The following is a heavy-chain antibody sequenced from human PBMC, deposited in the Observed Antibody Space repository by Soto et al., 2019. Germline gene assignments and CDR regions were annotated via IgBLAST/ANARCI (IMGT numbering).Heavy chain of an antibody. CDR2: VHPSGST. Sequence: HVQLQQWGAGLLKPSETLSLTCAVSGGSLSDYYWPWIRQSPGKGLEWIGEVHPSGSTYYNPSLRSRVTISVDTSKNQFSLKLTSLTAADTAIYYCARGRDEYKWGNVWGNGTTVTVSS. D-gene: IGHD1-1*01. CDR3: ARGRDEYKWGNV. V-gene: IGHV4-34*01. J-gene: IGHJ6*04. CDR1: GGSLSDYY.